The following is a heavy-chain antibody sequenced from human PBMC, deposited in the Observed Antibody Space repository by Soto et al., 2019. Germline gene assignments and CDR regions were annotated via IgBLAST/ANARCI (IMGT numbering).Heavy chain of an antibody. D-gene: IGHD1-20*01. J-gene: IGHJ5*02. CDR1: GFSLSTSGMG. CDR2: IFWDDNK. CDR3: ARRSVTETNYFYP. V-gene: IGHV2-5*02. Sequence: QITLKESGPTLVKPTHTLTLTCTFSGFSLSTSGMGVGWIRQPPGKALEWLALIFWDDNKHYSPSLNTRLTITKDTSKNQVVLTMTNMAPVDTATYYCARRSVTETNYFYPWGQGTLVTVSS.